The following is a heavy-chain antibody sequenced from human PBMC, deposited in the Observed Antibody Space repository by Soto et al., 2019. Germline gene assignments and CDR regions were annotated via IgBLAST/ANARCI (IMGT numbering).Heavy chain of an antibody. CDR3: ARDHPHSYGVYYFDY. J-gene: IGHJ4*02. CDR2: IYSSGST. CDR1: GGSISNYY. V-gene: IGHV4-59*01. D-gene: IGHD5-18*01. Sequence: PSETLSLTCTDSGGSISNYYWNWIRQSPGKGLEWIGYIYSSGSTHYNPSLQNRVTISIDTSKNQVSLKVNSVTAADTAVYYCARDHPHSYGVYYFDYWGQGTPVTVSS.